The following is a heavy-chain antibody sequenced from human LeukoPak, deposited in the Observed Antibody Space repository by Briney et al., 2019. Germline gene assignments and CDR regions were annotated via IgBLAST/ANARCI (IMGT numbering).Heavy chain of an antibody. CDR2: ISYDGSNK. J-gene: IGHJ4*02. D-gene: IGHD1-26*01. V-gene: IGHV3-30-3*01. CDR3: ARDRSGSYPTALDY. Sequence: PGGSLRLSCAASGFTFSSYAMHWVRQAPGKGLEWVAVISYDGSNKYYADSVKGRFTISRDNSKNTLYLQMSSLRAEDTAVYYCARDRSGSYPTALDYWGQGTLVTVSS. CDR1: GFTFSSYA.